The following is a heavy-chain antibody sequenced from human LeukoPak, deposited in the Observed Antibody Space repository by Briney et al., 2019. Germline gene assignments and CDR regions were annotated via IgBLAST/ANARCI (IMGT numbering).Heavy chain of an antibody. V-gene: IGHV4-59*01. CDR2: IYYSGST. Sequence: PSETLSLTCSVSGGSICSYYWSWIRQPPEKGLEYIGYIYYSGSTNYNPSLKSRVTISVDTSKDQFSLNLTSVTAADTAVYYCARLKCISTTCPSRYVMDVWGQGTTVTVSS. CDR3: ARLKCISTTCPSRYVMDV. D-gene: IGHD2-2*01. CDR1: GGSICSYY. J-gene: IGHJ6*02.